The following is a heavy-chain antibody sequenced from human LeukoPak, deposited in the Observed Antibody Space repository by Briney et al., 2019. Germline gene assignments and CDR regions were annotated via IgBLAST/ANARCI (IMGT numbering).Heavy chain of an antibody. V-gene: IGHV4-59*01. CDR1: GVSISSYY. Sequence: SETLSFNCTVSGVSISSYYWSWIRQPPGKGLEWMGYIYYSGSTNYNPSLKSRATISVDTSKNQFSLKLSSVTAADTAVYYCARGGLLFDYWGQGTLVTVSS. CDR3: ARGGLLFDY. CDR2: IYYSGST. J-gene: IGHJ4*02. D-gene: IGHD2/OR15-2a*01.